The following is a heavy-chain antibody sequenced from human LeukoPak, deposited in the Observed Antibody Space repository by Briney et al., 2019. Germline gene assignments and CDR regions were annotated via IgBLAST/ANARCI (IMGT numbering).Heavy chain of an antibody. J-gene: IGHJ4*02. CDR1: GFTVSSNY. CDR3: ARGRPVDY. V-gene: IGHV3-53*01. CDR2: IYSGGST. Sequence: GSLRLSCSASGFTVSSNYMSWVRQAPGKGLEGVSVIYSGGSTYYADSVKGRFTISRDNSKNTLYLQMNSLRAEDTAVYYCARGRPVDYWGQGTLVTVSS.